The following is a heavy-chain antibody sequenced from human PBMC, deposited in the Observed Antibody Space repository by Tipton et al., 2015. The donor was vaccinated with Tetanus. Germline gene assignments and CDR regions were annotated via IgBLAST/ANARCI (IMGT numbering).Heavy chain of an antibody. D-gene: IGHD5/OR15-5a*01. CDR3: ARLREIVSRSGWAFDY. J-gene: IGHJ4*02. CDR1: GGAFSGYS. V-gene: IGHV4-34*01. CDR2: ISYTGGT. Sequence: GLVKPSDTLSLTCAVYGGAFSGYSYIWVRQSPGKGLEWIGSISYTGGTYYSPSLKSRVTMSVDTSKKDFSVRLGSVTAADTAVYYCARLREIVSRSGWAFDYWGQGILVTVSS.